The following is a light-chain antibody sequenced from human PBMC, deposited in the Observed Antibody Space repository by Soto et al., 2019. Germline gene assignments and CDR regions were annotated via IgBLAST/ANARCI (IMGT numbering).Light chain of an antibody. J-gene: IGKJ4*01. V-gene: IGKV3-15*01. Sequence: IVMTQSPATLFVSPGGRGTRVCSASQTVSSNLAWYQQKPGQAPRLLIYGESTRATGIPARFSGSGSGTDFTLTISSMQPEDFATFYCQQSYNTPLTFGRGTKVDIK. CDR1: QTVSSN. CDR3: QQSYNTPLT. CDR2: GES.